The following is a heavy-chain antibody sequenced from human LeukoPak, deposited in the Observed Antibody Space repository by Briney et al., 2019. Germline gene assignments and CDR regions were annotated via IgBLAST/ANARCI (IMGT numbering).Heavy chain of an antibody. CDR3: ARDVTMIVMVSGMDV. V-gene: IGHV3-33*01. J-gene: IGHJ6*02. CDR2: IWYDGSNK. Sequence: GGSLRLSCAASGFTFSSYAMHWVRQAPGKGLEWVAIIWYDGSNKYYADSVKGRFTISRDNSKNTLYLQMNSLRAEDTAVYYCARDVTMIVMVSGMDVWGQGTTVTVSS. CDR1: GFTFSSYA. D-gene: IGHD3-22*01.